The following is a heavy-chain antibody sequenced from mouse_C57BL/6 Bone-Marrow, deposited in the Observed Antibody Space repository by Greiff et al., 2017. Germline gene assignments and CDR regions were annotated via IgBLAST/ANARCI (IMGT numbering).Heavy chain of an antibody. CDR1: GYSFTGYY. CDR2: INPSTGGT. Sequence: VQLQQSGPELVKPGASVKISCKASGYSFTGYYMNWVKQSPETSLEWIGEINPSTGGTTYNQKFKAKATLTVAKSSSTAYMQLKSLTSEDSAVYYCARCYDYDVEWYFDVWGTGTTVTVSS. V-gene: IGHV1-42*01. CDR3: ARCYDYDVEWYFDV. J-gene: IGHJ1*03. D-gene: IGHD2-4*01.